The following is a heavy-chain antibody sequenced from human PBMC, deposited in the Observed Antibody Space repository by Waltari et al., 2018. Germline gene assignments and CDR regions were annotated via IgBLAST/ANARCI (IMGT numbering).Heavy chain of an antibody. Sequence: EVRVLGSGGGLVQPGGSLRPSCAASGRPFKNYAMAWVRQAPGKGLEVVAVITGGGTNTYYADSVKGRFTVSRDNSKNTLDLQMNNLRLEDTAVYFCAKGLGMRDWYFDIWGRGTLLTVSS. J-gene: IGHJ2*01. D-gene: IGHD7-27*01. CDR1: GRPFKNYA. CDR2: ITGGGTNT. V-gene: IGHV3-23*01. CDR3: AKGLGMRDWYFDI.